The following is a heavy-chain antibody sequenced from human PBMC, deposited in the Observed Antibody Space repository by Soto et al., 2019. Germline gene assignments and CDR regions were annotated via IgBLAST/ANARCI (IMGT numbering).Heavy chain of an antibody. CDR3: ARRERSIAAAGWNYYGMDV. J-gene: IGHJ6*02. CDR1: GGTFSSNA. CDR2: IIPIFGTV. Sequence: QVQLVQSGAEVKKPGSSVKVSCKTSGGTFSSNAISWLRQAPGQGLEWMGGIIPIFGTVNYAQKFQGRVTITADKSTRTAYMELSSLRSEDTAVYYCARRERSIAAAGWNYYGMDVWGLGTTVTVSS. V-gene: IGHV1-69*06. D-gene: IGHD6-13*01.